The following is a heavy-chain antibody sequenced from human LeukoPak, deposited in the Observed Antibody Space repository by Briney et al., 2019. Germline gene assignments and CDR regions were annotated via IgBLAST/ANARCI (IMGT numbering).Heavy chain of an antibody. V-gene: IGHV1-2*02. CDR3: ARVEMATVLWFDP. J-gene: IGHJ5*02. CDR2: INPNSGGT. D-gene: IGHD5-24*01. CDR1: GYTFTGCY. Sequence: ALVKVSCKASGYTFTGCYMHWVRQAPGQGLEWMGWINPNSGGTNYAQKFQGRVTMTRDTSISTAYMELSRLRSDDTAVYYSARVEMATVLWFDPWGQGTLVTVSS.